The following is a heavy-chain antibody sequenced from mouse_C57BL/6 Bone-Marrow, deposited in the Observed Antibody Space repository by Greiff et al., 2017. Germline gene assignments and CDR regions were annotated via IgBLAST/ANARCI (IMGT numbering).Heavy chain of an antibody. J-gene: IGHJ1*03. CDR3: TRVSYYYGSSTWYFDV. CDR1: GFTFSSYA. CDR2: ISSGGDYI. V-gene: IGHV5-9-1*02. Sequence: EVMLVESGEGLVKPGGSLKLSCAASGFTFSSYAMSWVRQTPEKRLEWVAYISSGGDYIYYADTVKGRFTISRDNARNTLYLQMSSLKSEDTAMYYCTRVSYYYGSSTWYFDVWGTGTTVTVSS. D-gene: IGHD1-1*01.